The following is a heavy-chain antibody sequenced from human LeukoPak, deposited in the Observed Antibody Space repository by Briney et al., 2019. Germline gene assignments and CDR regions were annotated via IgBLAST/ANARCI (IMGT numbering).Heavy chain of an antibody. Sequence: PGGSLRLSCAASGFTFSRYWMSWVRQAPGKGLEWVANIKPDGSDKYYVDSVKGRYTISRDNAKNSLYLQMNSLRAEDTAVYYCARTPVGATTIDHWGQGTLVTVSS. D-gene: IGHD1-26*01. V-gene: IGHV3-7*01. CDR1: GFTFSRYW. CDR2: IKPDGSDK. CDR3: ARTPVGATTIDH. J-gene: IGHJ4*02.